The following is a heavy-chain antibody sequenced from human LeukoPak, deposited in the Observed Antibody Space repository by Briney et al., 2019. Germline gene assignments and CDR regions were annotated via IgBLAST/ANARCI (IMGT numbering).Heavy chain of an antibody. CDR3: ARSVWSGYLGY. D-gene: IGHD3-3*01. J-gene: IGHJ4*02. Sequence: PSETLSLTCAVYGGSFSGYYWSWIRQPPGKGLEWIGEINHSGGTNYNPSLKSRVTISVDTSKNQFSLKLSSVTAADTAVYYCARSVWSGYLGYWGQGTLVTVSS. CDR1: GGSFSGYY. CDR2: INHSGGT. V-gene: IGHV4-34*01.